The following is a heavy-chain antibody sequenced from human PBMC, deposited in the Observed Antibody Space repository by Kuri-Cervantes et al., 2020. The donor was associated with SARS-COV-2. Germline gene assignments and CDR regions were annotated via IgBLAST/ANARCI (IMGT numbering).Heavy chain of an antibody. CDR3: ARDRVGVHDY. CDR2: ISYDGSNT. J-gene: IGHJ4*01. CDR1: GFTFSSYA. D-gene: IGHD2-21*01. V-gene: IGHV3-30-3*01. Sequence: GGSLRLSCAASGFTFSSYAIHWVRQAPGKGLEWVAIISYDGSNTYYADSVKGRFTISRDNSKNTLYLQMNSLRTEDTAIYYCARDRVGVHDYWGQGTRVTGSS.